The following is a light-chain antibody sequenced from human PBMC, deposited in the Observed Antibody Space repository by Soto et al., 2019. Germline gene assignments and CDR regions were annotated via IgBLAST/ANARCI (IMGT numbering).Light chain of an antibody. Sequence: EIVLAHSPATLSFSGGEMATLSFRASQSVKTFLVWYQQKPGQAPRLLISSASSRATGIPDRFSGSGSGTDFTLTISRLEPEDFAVYYCQQYGSSPGTFGQGTKVDIK. CDR1: QSVKTF. CDR3: QQYGSSPGT. CDR2: SAS. V-gene: IGKV3-20*01. J-gene: IGKJ1*01.